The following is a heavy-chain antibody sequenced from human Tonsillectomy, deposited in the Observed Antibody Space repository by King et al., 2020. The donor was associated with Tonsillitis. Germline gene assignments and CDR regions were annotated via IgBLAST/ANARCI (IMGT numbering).Heavy chain of an antibody. CDR1: GFTFSTYW. CDR2: INQDGGEK. J-gene: IGHJ6*02. V-gene: IGHV3-7*03. D-gene: IGHD3-10*01. CDR3: ARDRGDYYGSGSLLPNYYYYYGMDV. Sequence: VQLVQSGGGLVQPGGSLRLSCAASGFTFSTYWMSWVRQAPGKGLEWVANINQDGGEKYYVDSVKGRFTISRDNAKNSLYLQMNSLRAEDTAVYYCARDRGDYYGSGSLLPNYYYYYGMDVWGQGTTVTVSS.